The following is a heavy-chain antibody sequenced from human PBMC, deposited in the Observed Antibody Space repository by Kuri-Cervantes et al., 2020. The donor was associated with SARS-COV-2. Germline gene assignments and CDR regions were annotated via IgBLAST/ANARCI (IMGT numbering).Heavy chain of an antibody. J-gene: IGHJ6*02. CDR3: ARDSEGKYDLWSGYQYYYSYGMDV. CDR2: ISSSSSYI. V-gene: IGHV3-21*01. D-gene: IGHD3/OR15-3a*01. CDR1: GFSFSTYS. Sequence: LLLTCAASGFSFSTYSMNWVRQAPGKGLEWVASISSSSSYIYYADSLRGRFTISRDNAKNSLYLQMSSLRAEDTAVYYCARDSEGKYDLWSGYQYYYSYGMDVWGQGTAVTVSS.